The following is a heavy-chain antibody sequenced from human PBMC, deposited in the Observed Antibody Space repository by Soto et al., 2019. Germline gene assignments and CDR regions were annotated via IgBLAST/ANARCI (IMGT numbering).Heavy chain of an antibody. CDR3: ARSWGVYCSHIRCYSHWLDP. CDR1: GFTFSSHE. V-gene: IGHV3-48*03. J-gene: IGHJ5*02. D-gene: IGHD2-2*02. CDR2: ISSSGTII. Sequence: PGGSLRLSCAASGFTFSSHEMNWVRQAPGKGLEWVSYISSSGTIIDYADSVKGRFTISRDNAKNSLYLQMNSLRAEDTAVYYCARSWGVYCSHIRCYSHWLDPWGQGTLVTVSS.